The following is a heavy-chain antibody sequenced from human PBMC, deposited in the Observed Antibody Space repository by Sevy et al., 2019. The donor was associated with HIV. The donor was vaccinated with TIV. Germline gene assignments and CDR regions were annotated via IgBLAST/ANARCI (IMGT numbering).Heavy chain of an antibody. CDR1: AYTFTTHW. V-gene: IGHV5-51*01. CDR3: ARLDSYSIGWSPRYYFDY. CDR2: MSPGDSHP. D-gene: IGHD6-19*01. J-gene: IGHJ4*02. Sequence: GESLKISCKGSAYTFTTHWIGWVRQMPGKGLEWMGIMSPGDSHPRYSPSFQGQVTMSVDKSVSTAYLQWHSLETSDTAIYYCARLDSYSIGWSPRYYFDYWGQGTLVTVSS.